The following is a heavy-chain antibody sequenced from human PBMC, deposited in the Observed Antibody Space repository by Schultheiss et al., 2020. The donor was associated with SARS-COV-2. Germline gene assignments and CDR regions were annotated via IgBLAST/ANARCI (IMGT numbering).Heavy chain of an antibody. D-gene: IGHD6-19*01. CDR1: GFTFSSYE. Sequence: GGSLRLSCAASGFTFSSYEMNWVRQAPGKGLEWVSAISGSGGSTYYADSVKGRFTISRDNSKNSLYLQMNSLRAEDTAVYYCARGDHSSGWSYFDYWGQGTLVTVSS. J-gene: IGHJ4*02. CDR3: ARGDHSSGWSYFDY. V-gene: IGHV3-23*01. CDR2: ISGSGGST.